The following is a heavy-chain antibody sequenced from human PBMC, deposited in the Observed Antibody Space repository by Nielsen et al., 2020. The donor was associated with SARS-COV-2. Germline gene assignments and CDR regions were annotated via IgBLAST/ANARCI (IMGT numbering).Heavy chain of an antibody. Sequence: SLKISCAASGFTFDDYAMHWVRQAPGKGLEWVGRTRNKANSYTTEYAASVKGRFTISRDDSKNSLYLQMNSLKTEDTAVYYCARDRELGGFDYWGQGTLVTVSS. CDR2: TRNKANSYTT. J-gene: IGHJ4*02. CDR1: GFTFDDYA. V-gene: IGHV3-72*01. D-gene: IGHD7-27*01. CDR3: ARDRELGGFDY.